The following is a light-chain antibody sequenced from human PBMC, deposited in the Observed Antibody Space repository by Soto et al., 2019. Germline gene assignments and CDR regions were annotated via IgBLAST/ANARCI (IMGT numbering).Light chain of an antibody. J-gene: IGKJ3*01. CDR2: NAA. V-gene: IGKV3-15*01. Sequence: EIVLTQSPATLSSFPGDRVTLSCRASQRIDTSLAWYQQRPGQAPRLLLYNAATRATGIPARFSGRGFGTEFTLTISSLQSEDFALYYCQQYYKWPPFTFGPGTKVDIK. CDR3: QQYYKWPPFT. CDR1: QRIDTS.